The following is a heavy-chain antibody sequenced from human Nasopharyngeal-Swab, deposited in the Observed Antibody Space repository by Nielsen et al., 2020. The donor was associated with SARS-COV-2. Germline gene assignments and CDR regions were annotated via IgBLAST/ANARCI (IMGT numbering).Heavy chain of an antibody. CDR2: ISGSGGST. CDR1: GFTFSSYA. D-gene: IGHD1-26*01. V-gene: IGHV3-23*01. CDR3: AIGKSGSYPFDY. J-gene: IGHJ4*02. Sequence: ETLSLTCAASGFTFSSYAMSWVRQAPGKGLEWVSAISGSGGSTYYADSVKGRFTISKDNSKNTLYLQMNSLRAEDTAVYYCAIGKSGSYPFDYWGQGTLVTVSS.